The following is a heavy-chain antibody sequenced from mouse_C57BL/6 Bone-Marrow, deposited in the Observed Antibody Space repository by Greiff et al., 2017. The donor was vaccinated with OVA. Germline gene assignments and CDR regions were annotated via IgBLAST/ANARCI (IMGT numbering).Heavy chain of an antibody. CDR3: ARSYYDYDTPFAY. V-gene: IGHV1-50*01. CDR1: GYTFTSYW. J-gene: IGHJ3*01. D-gene: IGHD2-4*01. Sequence: QVQLQQSGAELVKPGASVKLSCKASGYTFTSYWMQWVKQRPGQGLEWIGEIDPSDSYTNYNQKFKGKATLTVDTSSSTAYMQLSSLTSEDSAVYYCARSYYDYDTPFAYWGQGTLVTVSA. CDR2: IDPSDSYT.